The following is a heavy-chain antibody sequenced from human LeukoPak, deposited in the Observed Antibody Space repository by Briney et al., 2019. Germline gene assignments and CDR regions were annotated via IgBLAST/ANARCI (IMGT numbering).Heavy chain of an antibody. CDR1: GGSISSYY. D-gene: IGHD1-26*01. V-gene: IGHV4-59*01. CDR2: IYYSGST. CDR3: AGLSSGCFDP. Sequence: SETLSLTCTVSGGSISSYYWNWIRQPPGKGLEWIGYIYYSGSTNYNPSLKSRVTISVDTSKNQFSLKLSSVTAADTALYYCAGLSSGCFDPWGQGTLVTVSS. J-gene: IGHJ5*02.